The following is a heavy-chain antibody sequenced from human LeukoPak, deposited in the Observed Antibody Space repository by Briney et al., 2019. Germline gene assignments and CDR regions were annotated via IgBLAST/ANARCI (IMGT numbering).Heavy chain of an antibody. D-gene: IGHD3-16*01. CDR1: GGSISSSSYY. CDR3: ARSGGGAPPL. V-gene: IGHV4-39*07. J-gene: IGHJ4*02. Sequence: SETLSLTCTVSGGSISSSSYYWGWIRQPPGKGLEWIGSIYYSGSTYYNPSLKSRVTISVDTSKNQFSLKLSSVTAADTAVYYCARSGGGAPPLWGQGTLVTVSS. CDR2: IYYSGST.